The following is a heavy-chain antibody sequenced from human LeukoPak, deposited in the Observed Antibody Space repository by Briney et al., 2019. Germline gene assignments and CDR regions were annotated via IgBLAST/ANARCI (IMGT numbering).Heavy chain of an antibody. V-gene: IGHV4-39*01. CDR2: IFYSGST. CDR1: GGSISSSSYY. CDR3: ARQGSSGYYVSWCDP. D-gene: IGHD5-12*01. Sequence: SETLSLTCTVSGGSISSSSYYWGWIRQPPGKGLEWIVSIFYSGSTYYSPSLKSRVTISVDTSKNQFSLNLSSVTAADTAVYYCARQGSSGYYVSWCDPWGQGTLVTVSS. J-gene: IGHJ5*02.